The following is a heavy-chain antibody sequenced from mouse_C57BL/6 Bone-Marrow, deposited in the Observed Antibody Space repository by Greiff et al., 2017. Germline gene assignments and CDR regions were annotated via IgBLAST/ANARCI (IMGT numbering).Heavy chain of an antibody. D-gene: IGHD1-1*01. CDR1: GYTFTSYG. Sequence: VKLQESGAELARPGASVKLSCKASGYTFTSYGISWVKQRTGQGLEWIGEIYPRSGNTYYNETFKGKATRTADKSSSTAYMELRSLTSEDSAVYFCARENYYGRSSYYLDYWGQGTTLTVSS. J-gene: IGHJ2*01. V-gene: IGHV1-81*01. CDR3: ARENYYGRSSYYLDY. CDR2: IYPRSGNT.